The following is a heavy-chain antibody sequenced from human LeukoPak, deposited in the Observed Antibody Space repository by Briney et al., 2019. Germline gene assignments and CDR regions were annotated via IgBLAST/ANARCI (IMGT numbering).Heavy chain of an antibody. CDR2: INPNSGGT. J-gene: IGHJ4*02. CDR1: GYTFTGYY. Sequence: ASVKVSCKASGYTFTGYYMHWVRQAPGQGLEWMGWINPNSGGTNYAQKFQGRVTMTRDTSISTAYMELSRLRSDDTAVYYCTRSSMVRGVKTNDYWGQGTLVTVSS. D-gene: IGHD3-10*01. CDR3: TRSSMVRGVKTNDY. V-gene: IGHV1-2*02.